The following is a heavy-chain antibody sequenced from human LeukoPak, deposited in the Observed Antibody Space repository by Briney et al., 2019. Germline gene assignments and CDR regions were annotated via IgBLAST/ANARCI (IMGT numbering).Heavy chain of an antibody. CDR2: IYSDGLT. CDR3: TRDPTDSGLGDY. Sequence: PGGPRRLSCAASGFTVINTYMSWVRQAPGKGLEWVSVIYSDGLTYYADSVKGRFTISRDNSNNTLYLQMNSLRAEDTAVYYCTRDPTDSGLGDYWGQGTLVTVSS. CDR1: GFTVINTY. J-gene: IGHJ4*02. V-gene: IGHV3-53*01. D-gene: IGHD6-19*01.